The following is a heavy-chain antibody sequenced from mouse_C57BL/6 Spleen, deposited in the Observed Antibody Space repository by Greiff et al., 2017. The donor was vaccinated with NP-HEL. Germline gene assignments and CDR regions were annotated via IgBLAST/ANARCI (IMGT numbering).Heavy chain of an antibody. CDR3: ARGWSYWYFDV. D-gene: IGHD1-1*02. J-gene: IGHJ1*03. CDR1: GYAFSSYW. CDR2: IYPGDGDT. V-gene: IGHV1-80*01. Sequence: QVQLKESGAELVKPGASVKISCKASGYAFSSYWMNWVKQRPGKGLEWIGQIYPGDGDTNYNGKFKGKATLTADKSSSTAYMQLSSLTSEDSAVYFCARGWSYWYFDVWGTGTTVTVSS.